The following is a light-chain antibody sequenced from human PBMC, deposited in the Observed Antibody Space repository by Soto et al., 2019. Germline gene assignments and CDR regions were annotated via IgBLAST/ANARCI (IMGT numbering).Light chain of an antibody. J-gene: IGLJ1*01. CDR2: GDN. V-gene: IGLV1-40*01. CDR1: SSNIGRGYD. Sequence: QSVLAQPPSVSGAPGQRVTTSCTGSSSNIGRGYDVHWYQQVPGSAPRLLLSGDNTRPSGVPDRFSGSRSGTSASLAITGLQSEDEADYYCQSYDNSLSDYVFGTGTKVTVL. CDR3: QSYDNSLSDYV.